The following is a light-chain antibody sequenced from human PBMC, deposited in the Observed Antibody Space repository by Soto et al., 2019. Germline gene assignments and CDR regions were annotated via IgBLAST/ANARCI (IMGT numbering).Light chain of an antibody. CDR1: QSLLHYNGHKF. CDR2: LGS. J-gene: IGKJ5*01. V-gene: IGKV2-28*01. Sequence: IVMTPSPLSLPVTPGEPDSIACRSSQSLLHYNGHKFLNWYLQKQGQSPQVLXYLGSNRASGVPDRFSGSESGTDCTLKISRVEAEDGWVYDCMQDLQTTLTFGQGTRLEIK. CDR3: MQDLQTTLT.